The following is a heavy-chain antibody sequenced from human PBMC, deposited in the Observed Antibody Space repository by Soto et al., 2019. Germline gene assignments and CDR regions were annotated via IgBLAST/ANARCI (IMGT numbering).Heavy chain of an antibody. Sequence: QLQLQESGPGLVKPSETLSLTCTVSGGSISDDTYYWGWIRQPPGKGLEWIGSMYYSGTSSYNPSLKSRVSMSLDTSTNQLSLRLTSVTAADTAVYYCARLHCDSPNCVPLDPWGQGTLVTVSS. CDR3: ARLHCDSPNCVPLDP. D-gene: IGHD3-22*01. V-gene: IGHV4-39*01. CDR2: MYYSGTS. J-gene: IGHJ5*02. CDR1: GGSISDDTYY.